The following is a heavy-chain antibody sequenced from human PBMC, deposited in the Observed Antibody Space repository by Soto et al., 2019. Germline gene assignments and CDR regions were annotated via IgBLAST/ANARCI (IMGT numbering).Heavy chain of an antibody. CDR3: EKERQPDGIWTFDR. V-gene: IGHV3-23*01. D-gene: IGHD3-9*01. CDR2: ISGSGGST. CDR1: GFTFIIYD. J-gene: IGHJ4*02. Sequence: PGGALRRSCVASGFTFIIYDMNWVRQAPGKGLEWVSAISGSGGSTYYADSVKGRFTIYRDNYQISVFMQMSSLRDEDTAVYYCEKERQPDGIWTFDRWGQGTLVTVSS.